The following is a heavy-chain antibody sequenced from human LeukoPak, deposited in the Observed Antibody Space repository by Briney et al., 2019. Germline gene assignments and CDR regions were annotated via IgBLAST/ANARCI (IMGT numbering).Heavy chain of an antibody. J-gene: IGHJ6*02. CDR1: GFTFKPFA. Sequence: GGSLRLLCGASGFTFKPFAMTWARESRGKALEWVSTISNDKRYAGSVMGRFTIARNASRKTVFLQLNSLTTEDAAIYYCTKYSRGFYGGPWYGTYGMDVWGQGTPVTVSS. V-gene: IGHV3-23*05. D-gene: IGHD3-16*01. CDR2: ISNDK. CDR3: TKYSRGFYGGPWYGTYGMDV.